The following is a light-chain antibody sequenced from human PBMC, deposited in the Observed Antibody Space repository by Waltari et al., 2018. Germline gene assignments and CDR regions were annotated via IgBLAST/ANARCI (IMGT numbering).Light chain of an antibody. CDR2: DVV. CDR3: SSFTSSSSFV. V-gene: IGLV2-14*03. Sequence: SALTQPASVSGSPGQSINISCTGTIRDVGGSKSVSWYQQHPGDVPRLLIYDVVKRPSGVSSRFSGSKSDNTARLTISGLQAADEAHYYCSSFTSSSSFVFGSGTKVTV. J-gene: IGLJ1*01. CDR1: IRDVGGSKS.